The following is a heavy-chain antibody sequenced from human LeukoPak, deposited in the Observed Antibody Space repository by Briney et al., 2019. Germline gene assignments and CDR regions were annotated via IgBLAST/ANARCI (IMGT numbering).Heavy chain of an antibody. CDR1: GGSISSYY. CDR2: IHYSGST. Sequence: SETLSLTCSVSGGSISSYYWSWIRQPPEKGLEWIGYIHYSGSTSYNPSLKSRVTMSVDTSKNQFSLKVSSVTAADTAVYYCARGGSSWYADYWGQGTLVTVSS. V-gene: IGHV4-59*01. CDR3: ARGGSSWYADY. D-gene: IGHD6-13*01. J-gene: IGHJ4*02.